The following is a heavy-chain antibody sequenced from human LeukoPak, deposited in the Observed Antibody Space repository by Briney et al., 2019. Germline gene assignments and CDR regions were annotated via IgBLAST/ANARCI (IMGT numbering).Heavy chain of an antibody. CDR2: IYTSGST. D-gene: IGHD6-19*01. V-gene: IGHV4-4*07. J-gene: IGHJ4*02. CDR3: AFSHTTPVAEDN. Sequence: SETLSLTCTVSGGSISSYYWSWIRQPAGKGLEWIGRIYTSGSTNYNPSLKSRVTMSVDTSENQFSLKLTSVTAADTAVYYCAFSHTTPVAEDNWGQGTLVTVSS. CDR1: GGSISSYY.